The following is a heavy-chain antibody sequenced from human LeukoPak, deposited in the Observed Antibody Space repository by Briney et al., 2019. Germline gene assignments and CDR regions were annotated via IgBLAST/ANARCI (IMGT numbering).Heavy chain of an antibody. CDR2: IYYSGST. Sequence: SETLSLTCTVSGGSISSSSYYWGWIRQPPGKGLEWIGSIYYSGSTYYNPSLKSRVTISVDTSKNQFSLKLSSVTAADTAVYYCARGIMGNWFDPWGQGTLVTVSS. V-gene: IGHV4-39*07. CDR3: ARGIMGNWFDP. CDR1: GGSISSSSYY. J-gene: IGHJ5*02.